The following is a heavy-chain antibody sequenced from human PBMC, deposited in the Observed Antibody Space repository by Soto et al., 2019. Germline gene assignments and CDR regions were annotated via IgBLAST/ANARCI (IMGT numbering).Heavy chain of an antibody. CDR1: GGSISSSSYY. D-gene: IGHD6-19*01. CDR2: IYYSGST. Sequence: SETLSLTCTVSGGSISSSSYYWGWIRQPPGKGLEWIGSIYYSGSTYYNPSLKSRVTISVDTSKNQFSLKLSSVTAADTAVYYCARLSPAVSGWYFDYWGQGTLVTVSS. V-gene: IGHV4-39*01. J-gene: IGHJ4*02. CDR3: ARLSPAVSGWYFDY.